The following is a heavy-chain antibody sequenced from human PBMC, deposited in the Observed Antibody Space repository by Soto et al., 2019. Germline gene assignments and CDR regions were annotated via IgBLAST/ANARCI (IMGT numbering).Heavy chain of an antibody. CDR2: IIPIFGTA. V-gene: IGHV1-69*13. J-gene: IGHJ6*02. Sequence: SVKVSCKASGGTFSSYAISWVRQAPGQGLEWMGGIIPIFGTANYAQKFQGRVTITADESTSTAYMELSSLRSEDTAVYYCARDSDNELSRYGMDVWGQGTTVTVSS. D-gene: IGHD1-26*01. CDR3: ARDSDNELSRYGMDV. CDR1: GGTFSSYA.